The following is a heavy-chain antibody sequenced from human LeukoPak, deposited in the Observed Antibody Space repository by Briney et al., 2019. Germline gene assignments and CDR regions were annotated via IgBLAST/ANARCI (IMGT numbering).Heavy chain of an antibody. J-gene: IGHJ5*02. CDR1: GGSISSGGYS. V-gene: IGHV4-30-2*01. D-gene: IGHD6-19*01. CDR3: AREFYCNLYSSGCNWFDP. Sequence: SETLSLTCAVSGGSISSGGYSWSWTRQPPGKGLEWIGYIYHSGSTYYNPSLKSRVTISVDRSKNQFSLKLSSVTAADTAVYYCAREFYCNLYSSGCNWFDPWGQGTLVTVSS. CDR2: IYHSGST.